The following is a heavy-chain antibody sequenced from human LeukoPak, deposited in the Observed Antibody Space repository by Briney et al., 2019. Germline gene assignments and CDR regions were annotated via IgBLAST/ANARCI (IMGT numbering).Heavy chain of an antibody. J-gene: IGHJ4*02. Sequence: SETLSLTCTVSGGSISTYYWSWFRKSAGKGLEWIGRIYTTGSTDYNPSLKSRVTMSVDTSQNQFSLKLTSVTAADTAVYYCARDGAEVAGFDSWGQGTLVIVSS. CDR3: ARDGAEVAGFDS. CDR1: GGSISTYY. CDR2: IYTTGST. V-gene: IGHV4-4*07. D-gene: IGHD6-19*01.